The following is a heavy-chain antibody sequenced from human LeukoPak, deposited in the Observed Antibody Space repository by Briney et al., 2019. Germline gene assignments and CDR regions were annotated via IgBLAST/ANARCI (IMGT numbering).Heavy chain of an antibody. Sequence: GGSLRLSCAVSGLTFSSSWMDWVRQAPGKGLEWVASINPDGNKKYSADSVKGRFTISRDNAENSLYLQMNSLRVEDTAVYYCARAAGWLDPWGRGTLVTVPS. J-gene: IGHJ5*02. D-gene: IGHD6-13*01. CDR2: INPDGNKK. CDR1: GLTFSSSW. V-gene: IGHV3-7*03. CDR3: ARAAGWLDP.